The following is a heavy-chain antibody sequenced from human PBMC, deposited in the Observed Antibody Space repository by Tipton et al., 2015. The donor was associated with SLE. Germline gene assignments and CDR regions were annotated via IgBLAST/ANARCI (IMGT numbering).Heavy chain of an antibody. CDR1: GGSISSGSYY. J-gene: IGHJ6*02. V-gene: IGHV4-61*09. CDR2: IYASGST. CDR3: ARGNDYQYGMDV. Sequence: TLSLTCTVSGGSISSGSYYWSWIRQPAGKGLEWIGHIYASGSTNYNPSLKSRVAMSVDTSMNQFSLKLGAVTAADTAVYYCARGNDYQYGMDVWGQGTTVTVSS.